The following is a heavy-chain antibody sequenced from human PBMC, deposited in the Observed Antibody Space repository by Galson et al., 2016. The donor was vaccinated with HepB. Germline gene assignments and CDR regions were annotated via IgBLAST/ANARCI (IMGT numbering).Heavy chain of an antibody. V-gene: IGHV3-74*01. J-gene: IGHJ6*02. Sequence: SLRLSCAASGFTFSNYWMHWVRQVPGKGLVWVPRINTDGDTTRYADSVKGRFTISRDNAKNTLYLQMNSLRAEDTAVYYCARDQIKWDGYYYGMDVWGQGATVTVSS. CDR1: GFTFSNYW. CDR2: INTDGDTT. CDR3: ARDQIKWDGYYYGMDV. D-gene: IGHD1-26*01.